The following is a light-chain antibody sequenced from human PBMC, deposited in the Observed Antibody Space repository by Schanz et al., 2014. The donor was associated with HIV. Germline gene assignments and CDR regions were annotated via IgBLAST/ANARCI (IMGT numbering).Light chain of an antibody. CDR1: SSDVGRYNL. V-gene: IGLV2-23*02. CDR3: SSHAGRNSFVV. Sequence: QSALTQPASVSGSPGQSITISCTGTSSDVGRYNLVSWYQQHPGKAPKLIIFEVSERPSGVSDRFSGSKSGNTASLTVSGLQAEDEADYYCSSHAGRNSFVVFGGGTKLTVL. J-gene: IGLJ2*01. CDR2: EVS.